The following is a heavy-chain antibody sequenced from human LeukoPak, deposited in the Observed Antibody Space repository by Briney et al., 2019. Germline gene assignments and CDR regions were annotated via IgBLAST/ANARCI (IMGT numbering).Heavy chain of an antibody. CDR1: GFTFTTYW. V-gene: IGHV3-7*01. Sequence: GGSLRLSCAASGFTFTTYWMAWVRQFPGKGLEWVANINQDGTEKYSVDSVKGRFTISRDNAKNSLYLQMNSLRAEDTAVYYCARLWSGYYFPVYWGQGALVTVSS. J-gene: IGHJ4*02. D-gene: IGHD3-3*01. CDR2: INQDGTEK. CDR3: ARLWSGYYFPVY.